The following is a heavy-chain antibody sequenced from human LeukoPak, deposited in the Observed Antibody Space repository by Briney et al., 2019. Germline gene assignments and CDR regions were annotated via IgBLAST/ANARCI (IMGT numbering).Heavy chain of an antibody. CDR2: IYYSGST. V-gene: IGHV4-59*01. D-gene: IGHD2-2*01. J-gene: IGHJ3*02. CDR3: ARDNVPGNAFDI. Sequence: SETLSLTCTVSGGSISSYYWSWIRQPPGKGLEWIGYIYYSGSTNYNPSLKSRVTISVDTSKNQFSLKLSSVTAADTAVYYCARDNVPGNAFDIWGQGTMVTVSS. CDR1: GGSISSYY.